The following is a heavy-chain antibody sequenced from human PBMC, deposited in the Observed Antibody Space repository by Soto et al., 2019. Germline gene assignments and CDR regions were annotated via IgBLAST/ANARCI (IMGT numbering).Heavy chain of an antibody. CDR2: ISGSGSST. CDR1: GFDFGNSA. CDR3: ATEERRAVAFPSPRRSTLNY. J-gene: IGHJ4*02. V-gene: IGHV3-23*01. Sequence: EVQLLESGGGLVQPGGSLRLSCAASGFDFGNSAMRWVRQAPGKGLEWISRISGSGSSTYYADSVKGRFTISRDNSKNSLYLQMNGLRAEDTAVYYCATEERRAVAFPSPRRSTLNYWGQGALVTVSS. D-gene: IGHD6-19*01.